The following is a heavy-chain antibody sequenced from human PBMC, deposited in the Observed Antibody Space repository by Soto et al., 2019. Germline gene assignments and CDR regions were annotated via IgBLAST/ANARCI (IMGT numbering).Heavy chain of an antibody. CDR1: GYTFTSCG. J-gene: IGHJ4*02. CDR2: ISAYNGNT. CDR3: ARDYDILTGYYSGYFDY. Sequence: GASVKVSCKASGYTFTSCGISWVRQAPGQGLEWMGWISAYNGNTNYAQKLQGRVTMTTDTSTSTAYMELRSLRSDDTAVYYCARDYDILTGYYSGYFDYWGQGTLVTVSS. D-gene: IGHD3-9*01. V-gene: IGHV1-18*04.